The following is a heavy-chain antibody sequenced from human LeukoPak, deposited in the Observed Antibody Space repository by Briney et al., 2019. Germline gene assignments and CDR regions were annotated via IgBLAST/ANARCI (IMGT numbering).Heavy chain of an antibody. J-gene: IGHJ4*02. CDR3: GRPYRVYGHFPFDY. CDR1: AASISGSPYY. CDR2: FYDGGSI. V-gene: IGHV4-39*01. D-gene: IGHD3-10*01. Sequence: PSETLSLTCTVSAASISGSPYYWGWIRQSPGKWLEWIGSFYDGGSIYYNPSLESRVIVSVDTSKNQFSLNMSSVTAADTAMYYCGRPYRVYGHFPFDYWGQGILVTVSS.